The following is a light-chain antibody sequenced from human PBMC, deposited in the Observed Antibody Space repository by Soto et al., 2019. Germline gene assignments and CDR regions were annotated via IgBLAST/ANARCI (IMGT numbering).Light chain of an antibody. CDR2: NNT. Sequence: QSVLTQPPSVSGAPGQRVTISCTGSNSNIGAGYDVHWYQHFPGTAPRLLIYNNTNRPSGVPDRFSGAKSGTSASPSITGLQAEDEAHYYSHSYDSNVLGVIFGGGTKLTVL. CDR1: NSNIGAGYD. V-gene: IGLV1-40*01. CDR3: HSYDSNVLGVI. J-gene: IGLJ2*01.